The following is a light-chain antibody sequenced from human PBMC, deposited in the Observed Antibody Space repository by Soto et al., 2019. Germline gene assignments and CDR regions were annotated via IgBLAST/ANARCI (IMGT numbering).Light chain of an antibody. V-gene: IGLV1-47*01. J-gene: IGLJ2*01. CDR3: AAWDDSLSGVV. Sequence: QSVLTQPHSASGTPGQRVTISCSGSSSNIGSNYVYWYQQLPGTAPKLLIYRNNQQPSGVPDRFSGSKSGTSASLAISGLRSEDEADYYCAAWDDSLSGVVFGGGTKLTVL. CDR1: SSNIGSNY. CDR2: RNN.